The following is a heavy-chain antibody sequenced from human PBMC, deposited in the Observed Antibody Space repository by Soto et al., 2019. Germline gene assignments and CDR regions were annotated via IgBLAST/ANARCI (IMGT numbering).Heavy chain of an antibody. CDR1: GYTVTSYG. J-gene: IGHJ6*04. CDR2: ISAYNGNT. V-gene: IGHV1-18*01. CDR3: ERAINGWYPGDYYYYYGMDV. Sequence: DSLKVSCTASGYTVTSYGISWVRQAPGQGLEWMGWISAYNGNTNYAQKLQGRVTMTTDTSTSTAYMELRSLRSDDTAVYYCERAINGWYPGDYYYYYGMDVWGKGTTVTVSP. D-gene: IGHD6-19*01.